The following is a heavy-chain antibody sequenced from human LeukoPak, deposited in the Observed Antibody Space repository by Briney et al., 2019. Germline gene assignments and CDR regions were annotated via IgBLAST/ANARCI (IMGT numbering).Heavy chain of an antibody. J-gene: IGHJ4*02. D-gene: IGHD3-10*01. CDR1: GYTFTGYY. V-gene: IGHV1-2*02. Sequence: GASVKVSCKASGYTFTGYYVHWVRQAPGQGLEWMGWINTNSGATNYAQKFQGRVTMTRDTSISTAYMELSSLRSEDTAVYYCLDGSSAYWGQGTLVTVSS. CDR2: INTNSGAT. CDR3: LDGSSAY.